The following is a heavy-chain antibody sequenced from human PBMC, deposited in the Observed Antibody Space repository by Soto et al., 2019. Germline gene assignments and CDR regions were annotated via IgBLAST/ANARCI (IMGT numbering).Heavy chain of an antibody. CDR2: VFHSGST. D-gene: IGHD2-21*01. J-gene: IGHJ3*01. Sequence: QVQLQESGPGLVKPSQTLSLTCTVSGDSISSGGYWSWIRQHPGKGLEWIGYVFHSGSTYYNPSLKRRVVILGDTSKNLFTLNPNFVTGADTAVYYCAKVNHAFDVWGQGTMVTVSS. CDR1: GDSISSGGY. V-gene: IGHV4-31*03. CDR3: AKVNHAFDV.